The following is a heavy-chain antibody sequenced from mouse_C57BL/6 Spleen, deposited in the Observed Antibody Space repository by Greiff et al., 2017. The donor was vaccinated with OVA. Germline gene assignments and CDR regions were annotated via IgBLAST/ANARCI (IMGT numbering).Heavy chain of an antibody. D-gene: IGHD2-4*01. CDR1: GYAFSSSW. Sequence: VQLQESGPELVKPGASVKISCKASGYAFSSSWMNWVKQRPGKGLEWIGRIYPGDGDTNYNGKFKGKATLTADKSSSTAYMQRSSLTSEDSAVYFCARFGAPYDYDGAWFAYWGQGTLVTVSA. CDR2: IYPGDGDT. J-gene: IGHJ3*01. V-gene: IGHV1-82*01. CDR3: ARFGAPYDYDGAWFAY.